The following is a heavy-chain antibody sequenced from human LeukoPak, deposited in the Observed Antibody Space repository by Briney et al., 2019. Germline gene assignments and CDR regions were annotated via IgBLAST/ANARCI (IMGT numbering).Heavy chain of an antibody. CDR2: IHYSGST. D-gene: IGHD3-16*01. CDR1: GVSISSYY. V-gene: IGHV4-59*08. J-gene: IGHJ5*02. CDR3: ARHRPGERRFDP. Sequence: PSETLSLTCTVSGVSISSYYWNWIRQPPGKGLEWLGYIHYSGSTNYNPSLKSRVTISVDTSKNQFSLKLSSVTAADTAVYSCARHRPGERRFDPWGQGTLVTVSS.